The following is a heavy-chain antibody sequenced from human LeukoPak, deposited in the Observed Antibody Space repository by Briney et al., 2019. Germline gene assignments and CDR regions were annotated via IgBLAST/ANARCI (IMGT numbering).Heavy chain of an antibody. D-gene: IGHD2-15*01. V-gene: IGHV3-66*01. Sequence: GGSLRLSCAASGFTVSSNYMGWVRQAPGKGLEWVSVIFSGGSTYYADSVKGRFTISRDNSKNTLYLQMNSLRAEDTAVYYCARASVAATPGVDYWGQGTLVTVSS. CDR2: IFSGGST. CDR1: GFTVSSNY. CDR3: ARASVAATPGVDY. J-gene: IGHJ4*02.